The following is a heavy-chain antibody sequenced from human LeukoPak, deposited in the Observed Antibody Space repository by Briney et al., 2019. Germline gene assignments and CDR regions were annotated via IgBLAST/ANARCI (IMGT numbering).Heavy chain of an antibody. Sequence: GGSLRLSCAASGFAFCSFAMSWVRRAPGKGREWGSGIINSGGSTYYADSVKGRFTISRDNSRKTLYLQMNSLRAEDTAVYYCAKSSSYGYPYYFDYWGQGTLVTVSS. CDR2: IINSGGST. J-gene: IGHJ4*02. CDR3: AKSSSYGYPYYFDY. V-gene: IGHV3-23*01. CDR1: GFAFCSFA. D-gene: IGHD5-18*01.